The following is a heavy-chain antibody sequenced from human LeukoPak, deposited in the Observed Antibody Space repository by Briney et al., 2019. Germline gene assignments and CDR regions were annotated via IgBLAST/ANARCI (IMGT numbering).Heavy chain of an antibody. J-gene: IGHJ4*02. V-gene: IGHV1-46*01. CDR3: ARKDYGSGSYYYFDY. Sequence: ASVKVSCKASGYTFTSYYMHWVRQAPGQGLEWMGIINPSGGSTSYAQKFQGRVTMTRDTSTSTAYMELRSLRSDDTAVYYCARKDYGSGSYYYFDYWGQGTLVTVSS. CDR1: GYTFTSYY. CDR2: INPSGGST. D-gene: IGHD3-10*01.